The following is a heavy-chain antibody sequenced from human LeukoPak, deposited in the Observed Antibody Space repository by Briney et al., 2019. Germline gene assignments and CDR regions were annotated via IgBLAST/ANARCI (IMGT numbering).Heavy chain of an antibody. Sequence: GGSLRLSCAASGFTFSSYALHWVRQAPGKGLEWVAVISYDGSNKYYADSVKGRFTISRDNSKNTLYLQMNSLRAEDTAVYYCARGANYYGTSATTSPVDYWGQGTLVTVSS. V-gene: IGHV3-30*04. J-gene: IGHJ4*02. CDR1: GFTFSSYA. CDR2: ISYDGSNK. CDR3: ARGANYYGTSATTSPVDY. D-gene: IGHD3-10*01.